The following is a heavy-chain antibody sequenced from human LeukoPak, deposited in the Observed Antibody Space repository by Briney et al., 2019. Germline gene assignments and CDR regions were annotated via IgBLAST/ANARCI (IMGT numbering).Heavy chain of an antibody. CDR2: ISWNSGSI. CDR3: AKSSSSSDYYYYYMDV. D-gene: IGHD6-6*01. Sequence: SGGSLRLSCAASGFTFDDYAMHWVRQAPGKGLEWVSGISWNSGSIGYADSVKGRFTNSRDNAKNSLYLQMNSLRAEDTALYYCAKSSSSSDYYYYYMDVWGKGTTVTVSS. V-gene: IGHV3-9*01. J-gene: IGHJ6*03. CDR1: GFTFDDYA.